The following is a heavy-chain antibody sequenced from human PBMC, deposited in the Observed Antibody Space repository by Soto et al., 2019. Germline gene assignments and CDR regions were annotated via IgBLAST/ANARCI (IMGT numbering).Heavy chain of an antibody. Sequence: GGSLRLSCAASGFTFSSYWMHWVRQAPGKGLVWVSRINSDGSSTSYANSVKGRFTISRDNAKNTLYLQMNSLRAEDTAVYYCAREGWVEAAGTFKYFQHWGQGTLVTVSS. V-gene: IGHV3-74*01. CDR2: INSDGSST. CDR3: AREGWVEAAGTFKYFQH. D-gene: IGHD6-13*01. CDR1: GFTFSSYW. J-gene: IGHJ1*01.